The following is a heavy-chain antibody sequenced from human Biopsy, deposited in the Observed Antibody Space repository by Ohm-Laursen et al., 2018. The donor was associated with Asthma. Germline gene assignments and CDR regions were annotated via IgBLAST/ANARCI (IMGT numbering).Heavy chain of an antibody. CDR3: SRDGPVGAPSDY. Sequence: GSSVKVSRKASGGTFSSYAISWARQAPGQGLGWMGWISAYNGNTNYAQKLQGRVTMTTDTSTCTAYMELRSLRSDDTAVYYCSRDGPVGAPSDYWGQGTLVTVSS. D-gene: IGHD1-26*01. CDR1: GGTFSSYA. CDR2: ISAYNGNT. V-gene: IGHV1-18*01. J-gene: IGHJ4*02.